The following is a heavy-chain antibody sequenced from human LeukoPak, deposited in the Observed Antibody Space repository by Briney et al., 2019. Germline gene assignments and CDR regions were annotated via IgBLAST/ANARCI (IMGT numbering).Heavy chain of an antibody. CDR3: VSTGFDI. CDR2: TNPDGSTT. Sequence: GGSLRLSCAGSGFTFTSHWVYWVRQAPGRGLVWVSGTNPDGSTTAYADSVRGRFTISRDNPKYTVYLQMNSLRTEHTAMYYCVSTGFDIWGQGTMVTVSS. V-gene: IGHV3-74*01. J-gene: IGHJ3*02. CDR1: GFTFTSHW. D-gene: IGHD1-1*01.